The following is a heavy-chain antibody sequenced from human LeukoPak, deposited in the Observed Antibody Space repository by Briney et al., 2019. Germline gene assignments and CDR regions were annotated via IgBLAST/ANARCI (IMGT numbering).Heavy chain of an antibody. CDR2: NGSSGST. V-gene: IGHV3-23*01. D-gene: IGHD1-14*01. Sequence: SGGSLRLSCAPSGFTFSSYAMTWVRQAPGKGLEWVSSNGSSGSTFHADSVKGRFTISRDNSKSTLYLQMSSLRAEDTAIYYCARATSWMSPYFYMDVWGTGTTVTVSS. CDR3: ARATSWMSPYFYMDV. J-gene: IGHJ6*03. CDR1: GFTFSSYA.